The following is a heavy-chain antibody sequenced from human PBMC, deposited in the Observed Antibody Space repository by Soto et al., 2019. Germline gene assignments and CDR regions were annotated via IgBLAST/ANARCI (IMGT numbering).Heavy chain of an antibody. Sequence: GGSLRLSCAASGFTFSSYWMSWVRQAPGKGLEWVANIKQDGSEKYYVDSVKGRFTISRDNAKNSLYLQMNSLRAEDTAVYYCARETGVVVPAATNWFDPWGQGTLVTVSS. V-gene: IGHV3-7*01. J-gene: IGHJ5*02. D-gene: IGHD2-2*01. CDR1: GFTFSSYW. CDR2: IKQDGSEK. CDR3: ARETGVVVPAATNWFDP.